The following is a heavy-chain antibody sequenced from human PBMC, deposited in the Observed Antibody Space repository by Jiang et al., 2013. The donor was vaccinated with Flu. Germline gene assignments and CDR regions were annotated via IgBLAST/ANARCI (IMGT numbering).Heavy chain of an antibody. Sequence: LLKPSETLSLTCAVYGGSFSGYYWSWIRQPPGKGLEWIGEINHSGSTNYNPSLKSRVTISVDTSKNQFSLKLSSVTAADTAVYYCARGPGIPSTWYFDLWGRGTLVTVSS. CDR2: INHSGST. CDR1: GGSFSGYY. J-gene: IGHJ2*01. D-gene: IGHD3-10*01. V-gene: IGHV4-34*01. CDR3: ARGPGIPSTWYFDL.